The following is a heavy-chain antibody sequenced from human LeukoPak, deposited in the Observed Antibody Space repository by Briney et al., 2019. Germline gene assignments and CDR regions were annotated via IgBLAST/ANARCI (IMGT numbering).Heavy chain of an antibody. J-gene: IGHJ4*02. CDR3: AREVVESHYYDSSGYSPFDY. CDR1: GFTFSRYW. Sequence: PGGSLRLSCVASGFTFSRYWMHWVRLAPGKGPVWVSRINGDGSSISYADSVKGRFTISRDNAKNTLYLQMNSLRVEDTAVYYCAREVVESHYYDSSGYSPFDYWGQGTLVTVSS. CDR2: INGDGSSI. D-gene: IGHD3-22*01. V-gene: IGHV3-74*01.